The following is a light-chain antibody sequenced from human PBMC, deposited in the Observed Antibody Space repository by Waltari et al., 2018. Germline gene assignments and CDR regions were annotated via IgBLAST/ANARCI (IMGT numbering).Light chain of an antibody. V-gene: IGKV3-20*01. CDR1: QSVTSA. CDR3: QHYLRLPVT. Sequence: EIVLTQSPGTLSLSPGESAPLPCRTSQSVTSALAWYQQKPGQAPRLLIYGASNRATGIPDRFSGSGSGTDFSLTISSLEPEDFAVYYCQHYLRLPVTFGQGTKVEVK. CDR2: GAS. J-gene: IGKJ1*01.